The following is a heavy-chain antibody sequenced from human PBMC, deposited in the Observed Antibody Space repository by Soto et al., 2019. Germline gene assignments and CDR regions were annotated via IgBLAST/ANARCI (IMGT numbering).Heavy chain of an antibody. CDR1: GGSISSGGYY. Sequence: QVPLQESGPGLVKPSQTLSLTCTVSGGSISSGGYYWSWIRQHPGKGLEWIGYIYYSGSTYYNPSLKSRVTISVDTSKNQFSLKLSSVTAADTAVYYCARGGVDDNWFDPWGQGTLVTVSS. J-gene: IGHJ5*02. V-gene: IGHV4-31*03. CDR2: IYYSGST. CDR3: ARGGVDDNWFDP. D-gene: IGHD5-12*01.